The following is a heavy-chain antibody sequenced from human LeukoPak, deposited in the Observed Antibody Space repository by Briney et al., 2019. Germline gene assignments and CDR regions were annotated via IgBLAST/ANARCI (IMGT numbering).Heavy chain of an antibody. CDR2: INWSGGST. V-gene: IGHV3-20*04. J-gene: IGHJ4*02. CDR3: ARGNLLSPLDY. Sequence: GGSLRLSCAASGFTFGDYGMSWVRQAPGKGLHWVSGINWSGGSTTYADSVKGRFSISRDNAKKSLYLEMNSLRVEDTALYYCARGNLLSPLDYWGQGTLVIVSS. D-gene: IGHD3-16*02. CDR1: GFTFGDYG.